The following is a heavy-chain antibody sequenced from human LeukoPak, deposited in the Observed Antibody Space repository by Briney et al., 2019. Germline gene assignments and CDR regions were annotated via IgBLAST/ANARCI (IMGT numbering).Heavy chain of an antibody. J-gene: IGHJ4*02. CDR2: IRYDGSNK. Sequence: GGSLRLSCAASGFTFSGFGMHWVRQAPGKGLEWVAFIRYDGSNKYYADSVKGRFTISRDNSKNTLYLQMNSLTTEDTAVYYCISDLPGGYSDYFDNWGQGTLVTVSS. CDR1: GFTFSGFG. D-gene: IGHD5-12*01. CDR3: ISDLPGGYSDYFDN. V-gene: IGHV3-30*02.